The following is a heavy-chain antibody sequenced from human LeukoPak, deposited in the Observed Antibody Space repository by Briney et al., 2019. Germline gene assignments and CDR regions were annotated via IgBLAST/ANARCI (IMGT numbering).Heavy chain of an antibody. CDR2: LISSGAVT. CDR1: GFPFSNYA. CDR3: PKNAGYSYGLYYFDY. D-gene: IGHD5-18*01. V-gene: IGHV3-23*01. Sequence: PGGSLRLSCAASGFPFSNYAMSWVRQAPGKGLEWVSSLISSGAVTYYADSVKGRFTISRDNSKNTVHLQMDSLRAEDSAVYYCPKNAGYSYGLYYFDYWGQGTLVTVSS. J-gene: IGHJ4*02.